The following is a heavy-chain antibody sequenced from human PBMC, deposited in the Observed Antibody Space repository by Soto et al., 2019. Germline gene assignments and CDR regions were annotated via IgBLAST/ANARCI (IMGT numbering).Heavy chain of an antibody. CDR2: IYYSGST. CDR1: GGSISSSSYY. D-gene: IGHD3-10*01. Sequence: QLQLQESGPGLVKPSETLSLTCTVSGGSISSSSYYWGWIRQPPGKGLEWIGSIYYSGSTYYNPSLKRRVTISVDTSKNQFSLKLSSVTAADTAVYYCARIGIGGSGSNYFDYWGQGTLVTVSS. J-gene: IGHJ4*02. CDR3: ARIGIGGSGSNYFDY. V-gene: IGHV4-39*01.